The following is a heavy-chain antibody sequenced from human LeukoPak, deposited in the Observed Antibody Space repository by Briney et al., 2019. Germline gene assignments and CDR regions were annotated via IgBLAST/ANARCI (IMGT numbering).Heavy chain of an antibody. CDR3: ARGPPNWGYDY. CDR2: MSPNSGDT. CDR1: GYTFTNYD. Sequence: ASVKVSCKASGYTFTNYDFNWVRQATGQRPEWMGRMSPNSGDTGYAQKFQDRVTMTKNTSISTAYMELSSLRSDDTAVYYCARGPPNWGYDYWGPGTLVTVSS. D-gene: IGHD7-27*01. V-gene: IGHV1-8*01. J-gene: IGHJ4*02.